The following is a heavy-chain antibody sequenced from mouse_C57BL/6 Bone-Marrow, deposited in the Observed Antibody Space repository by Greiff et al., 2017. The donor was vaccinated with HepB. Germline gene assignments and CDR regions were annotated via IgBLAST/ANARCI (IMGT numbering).Heavy chain of an antibody. CDR3: AMDGGYYEDYAMDY. D-gene: IGHD2-3*01. V-gene: IGHV1-42*01. Sequence: VQLQQSGPELVKPGASVKISCKASGYSFTGYYMNWVKQSPEKSLEWIGEINPSTGGTTYNQKFKAKATLTVDKSSSTAYMQLKSLTSEDSAVYYCAMDGGYYEDYAMDYWGQGTSVTVSS. CDR1: GYSFTGYY. J-gene: IGHJ4*01. CDR2: INPSTGGT.